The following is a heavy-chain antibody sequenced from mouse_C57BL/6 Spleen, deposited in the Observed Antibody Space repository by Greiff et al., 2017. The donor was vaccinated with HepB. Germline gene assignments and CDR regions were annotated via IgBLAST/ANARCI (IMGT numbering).Heavy chain of an antibody. V-gene: IGHV1-26*01. J-gene: IGHJ4*01. CDR1: GYTFTDYY. CDR3: AAYYGYDYAMDY. D-gene: IGHD2-9*01. Sequence: VQLKQSGPELVKPGASVKISCKASGYTFTDYYMNWVKQSHGKSLEWIGDINPNNGGTSYNQKFKGKATLTVDKSSSTAYMELRSLTSEDSAVYYCAAYYGYDYAMDYWGQGTSVTVSS. CDR2: INPNNGGT.